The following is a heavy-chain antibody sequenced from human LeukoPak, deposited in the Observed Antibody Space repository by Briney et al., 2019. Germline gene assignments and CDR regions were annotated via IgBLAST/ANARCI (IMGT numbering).Heavy chain of an antibody. V-gene: IGHV3-21*05. CDR3: ARDRSSSWYTTSAFDI. CDR2: ISSSSSYI. J-gene: IGHJ3*02. CDR1: GFTFSSYS. Sequence: GGSLRLSCAASGFTFSSYSMNWVRQAPGKGLEWVSYISSSSSYIYYADSVKGRFTISRDNAKNSLYLQMNSLRAEDTAVYYCARDRSSSWYTTSAFDIWGQGTMVTVSS. D-gene: IGHD6-13*01.